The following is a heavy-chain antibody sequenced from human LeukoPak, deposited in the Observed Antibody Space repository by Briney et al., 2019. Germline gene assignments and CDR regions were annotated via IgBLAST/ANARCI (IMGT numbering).Heavy chain of an antibody. CDR1: GYTLTDLP. D-gene: IGHD6-13*01. J-gene: IGHJ3*02. Sequence: ASVKVSCKVSGYTLTDLPMHWGRQAPGKGHEWMGGFDPEDGETIYAQKFQGRVTMTEDISTDTASMELRSLRSEDTAVYYCATDIRGIADAFDIWGQGTMVTVSS. V-gene: IGHV1-24*01. CDR2: FDPEDGET. CDR3: ATDIRGIADAFDI.